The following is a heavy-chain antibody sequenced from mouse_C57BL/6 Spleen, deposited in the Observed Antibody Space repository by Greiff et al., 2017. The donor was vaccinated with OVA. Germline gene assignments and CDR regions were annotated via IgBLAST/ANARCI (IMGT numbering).Heavy chain of an antibody. Sequence: VQLQQSGAELVMPGASVKLSCKASGYTFTSYWMHWVKQRPGQGLEWIGEIDPSDSYTNYNQKFKGKSTLTVDKSSSTAYMQLSSLTSEDSAVYYCARYPYRYAMDYWGQGTSVTVSS. J-gene: IGHJ4*01. V-gene: IGHV1-69*01. CDR1: GYTFTSYW. CDR3: ARYPYRYAMDY. CDR2: IDPSDSYT.